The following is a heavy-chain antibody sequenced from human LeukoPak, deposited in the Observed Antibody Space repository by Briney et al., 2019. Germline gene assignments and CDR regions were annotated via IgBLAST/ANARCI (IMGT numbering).Heavy chain of an antibody. D-gene: IGHD2-2*01. Sequence: ASVKVSCKASGYTFTSYGISWVRQAPGQGLEWMGWISAYNGNTNYAQKLQGRVTMITDTSTSTAYMELRSLRSDDTAVYYCARDLMINCSSTSCYWAIYYGMDVWGQGTTVTVSS. CDR3: ARDLMINCSSTSCYWAIYYGMDV. V-gene: IGHV1-18*01. J-gene: IGHJ6*02. CDR1: GYTFTSYG. CDR2: ISAYNGNT.